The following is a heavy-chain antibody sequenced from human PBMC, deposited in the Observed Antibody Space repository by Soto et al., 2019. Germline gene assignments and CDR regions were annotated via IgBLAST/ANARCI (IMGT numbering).Heavy chain of an antibody. D-gene: IGHD3-3*01. J-gene: IGHJ4*02. Sequence: LRLSCAASGFTFSSYEMNWVRQAPGKGLEWVSYISSSGSTIYYADSVKGRFTISRDNAKNSLYLQMNSLRAEDTAVYYCVANYYDFWSGPLDYWGQGTLVTVSS. CDR2: ISSSGSTI. CDR1: GFTFSSYE. CDR3: VANYYDFWSGPLDY. V-gene: IGHV3-48*03.